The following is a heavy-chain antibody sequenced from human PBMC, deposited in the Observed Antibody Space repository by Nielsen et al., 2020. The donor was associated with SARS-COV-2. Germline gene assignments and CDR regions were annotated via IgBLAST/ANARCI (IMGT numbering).Heavy chain of an antibody. CDR1: GGSISSYY. CDR3: ARAVVRGVIITLNAFDI. CDR2: IYYSGST. Sequence: GSLRLSCTVSGGSISSYYWSWIRQPPGKGLEWIGYIYYSGSTNYNPSLKSRVTISVDTSKNQFSLKLSSVTAADTAVYYCARAVVRGVIITLNAFDIWGQGTMVTVSS. D-gene: IGHD3-10*01. J-gene: IGHJ3*02. V-gene: IGHV4-59*01.